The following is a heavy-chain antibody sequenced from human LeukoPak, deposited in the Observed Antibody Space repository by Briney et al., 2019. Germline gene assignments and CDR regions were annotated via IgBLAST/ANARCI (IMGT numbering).Heavy chain of an antibody. J-gene: IGHJ6*03. CDR1: GGSISSYY. CDR2: IYYSGSP. D-gene: IGHD4-23*01. CDR3: ARSRGGNYDYYYYYYMDV. Sequence: PSETLSLTCTVSGGSISSYYWSWIRQPPGKGLEWIGYIYYSGSPNYNPSLKSRVTISVDTSKNQFSLKLSSVTAADTAVYYCARSRGGNYDYYYYYYMDVWGKGTTVTVSS. V-gene: IGHV4-59*01.